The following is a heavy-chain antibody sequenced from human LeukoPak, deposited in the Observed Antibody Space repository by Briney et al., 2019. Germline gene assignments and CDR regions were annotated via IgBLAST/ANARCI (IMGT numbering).Heavy chain of an antibody. V-gene: IGHV5-51*01. CDR2: IYPGDSDT. CDR1: GYSFTSYW. D-gene: IGHD2-2*01. J-gene: IGHJ4*02. CDR3: AGRYCSSTSCYYFDD. Sequence: GESLKISCKASGYSFTSYWIGWVRQMPGKGLEWMGIIYPGDSDTRYSPSFQGQVTISADKSISTAYLQWSSLKASHTAMYYCAGRYCSSTSCYYFDDWGQGSLVTVSS.